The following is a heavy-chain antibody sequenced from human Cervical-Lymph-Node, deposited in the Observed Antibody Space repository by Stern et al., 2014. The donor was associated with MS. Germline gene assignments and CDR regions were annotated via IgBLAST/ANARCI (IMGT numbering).Heavy chain of an antibody. CDR2: IDWNDKT. J-gene: IGHJ4*02. D-gene: IGHD3-3*01. CDR3: ARMMGSGYRHYSDY. Sequence: QVTLKESGPALVKPTQTLTLTCTFSGFSLVTSGVRVSWIRQPPGKALEWLARIDWNDKTFYNTSLMTRLTISKDTSKNQVVLTMTNVDPVDTATYYCARMMGSGYRHYSDYWGQGTPVTVS. CDR1: GFSLVTSGVR. V-gene: IGHV2-70*04.